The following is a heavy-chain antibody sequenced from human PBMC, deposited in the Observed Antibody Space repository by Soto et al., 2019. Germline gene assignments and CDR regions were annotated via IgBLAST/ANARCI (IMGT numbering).Heavy chain of an antibody. CDR2: ISFDGTYK. CDR3: ARLAYSSSFYWGNGMDV. Sequence: PGGSLRLSCAASGFSFSSYAMNWVRQAPGKGLEWVAVISFDGTYKNYVDSVKGRFTISRDNFKNTVSLQMNSLRAEDTAVFYCARLAYSSSFYWGNGMDVWGQGTTVTVS. J-gene: IGHJ6*02. D-gene: IGHD6-13*01. V-gene: IGHV3-30-3*01. CDR1: GFSFSSYA.